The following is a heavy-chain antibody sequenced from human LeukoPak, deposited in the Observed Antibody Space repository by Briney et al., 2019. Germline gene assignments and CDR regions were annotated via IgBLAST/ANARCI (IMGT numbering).Heavy chain of an antibody. D-gene: IGHD6-19*01. V-gene: IGHV3-23*01. CDR1: GFTFSSYA. Sequence: GGSLRLSCAASGFTFSSYAMSWVRQAPGKGLEWVSAISGSGGSTYYADSVKGRFTISRDNSKNTLYLQMNSLRAEDTAIYYCARGNSGYSSGWYFDYWGQGTLVTVSS. CDR3: ARGNSGYSSGWYFDY. J-gene: IGHJ4*02. CDR2: ISGSGGST.